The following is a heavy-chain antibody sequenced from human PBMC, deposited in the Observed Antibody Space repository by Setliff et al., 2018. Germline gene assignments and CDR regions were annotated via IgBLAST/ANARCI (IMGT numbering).Heavy chain of an antibody. J-gene: IGHJ6*03. CDR1: GGPFSGYY. CDR2: INHSGST. V-gene: IGHV4-34*01. CDR3: ARGGRGSPIDYRDV. D-gene: IGHD3-10*01. Sequence: SETLSLTCAVYGGPFSGYYWSWIRQPPGKGLEWIGEINHSGSTNDNPSLKSRVTISVDMSKNQFSLKLSSVTATDTAVYYWARGGRGSPIDYRDVWGKVTTVTVSS.